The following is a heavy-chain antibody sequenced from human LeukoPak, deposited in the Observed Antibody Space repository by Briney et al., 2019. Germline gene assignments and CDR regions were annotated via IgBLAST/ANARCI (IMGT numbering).Heavy chain of an antibody. CDR3: ASGYSSGWSPPVNYYYGMDV. D-gene: IGHD6-19*01. Sequence: SQTLSLTCAISGDSVSSNSAAWNWIRQSPSRGLEWLVRTYYRSKWYNDYAVSVKSRITINPDTSKNQFSLQLNSVTPEDTAVYYCASGYSSGWSPPVNYYYGMDVWGQGTTVTVSS. CDR1: GDSVSSNSAA. J-gene: IGHJ6*02. CDR2: TYYRSKWYN. V-gene: IGHV6-1*01.